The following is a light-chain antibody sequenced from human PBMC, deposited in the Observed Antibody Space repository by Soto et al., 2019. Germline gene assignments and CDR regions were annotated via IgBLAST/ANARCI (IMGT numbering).Light chain of an antibody. CDR3: QQYGSSST. J-gene: IGKJ5*01. CDR1: QSVSSSY. CDR2: GAS. Sequence: EIVLTQSPGTLSLSPVEIATLSFMASQSVSSSYLAWYQQKPGQAPRLLIYGASSRPTGIPDRFSGSGSGTDFTLTISRLETEDFAVYYCQQYGSSSTFGQGTRLEIK. V-gene: IGKV3-20*01.